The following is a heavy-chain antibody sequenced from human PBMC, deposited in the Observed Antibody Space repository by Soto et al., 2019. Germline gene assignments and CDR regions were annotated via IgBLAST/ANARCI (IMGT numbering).Heavy chain of an antibody. CDR2: INPNSGGT. CDR1: GYTFTGYY. Sequence: ASVKVSCKAAGYTFTGYYMHLVRQAPGQGLEWMGWINPNSGGTNYAQKLQGRVTMTTDTSTSTAYMELRSLRSDDTAVYYCARDVVIAARPLEVWFDPWGQGTLVTVSS. D-gene: IGHD6-6*01. V-gene: IGHV1-2*02. CDR3: ARDVVIAARPLEVWFDP. J-gene: IGHJ5*02.